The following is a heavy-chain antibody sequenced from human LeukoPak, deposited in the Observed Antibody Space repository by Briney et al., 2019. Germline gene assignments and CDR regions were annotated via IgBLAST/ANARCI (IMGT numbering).Heavy chain of an antibody. J-gene: IGHJ4*02. CDR1: GFTFSSYP. D-gene: IGHD2-2*01. V-gene: IGHV3-30*04. CDR2: ISHDGRDK. Sequence: PGGSLRLSCTASGFTFSSYPIHWVRQAPGKGLEWVAVISHDGRDKHFADSVKGRFTISRDNSKNTLYLQMNSLRPEDTAVYFCARDRVVKSADYSFDYWGQGTLVTVSS. CDR3: ARDRVVKSADYSFDY.